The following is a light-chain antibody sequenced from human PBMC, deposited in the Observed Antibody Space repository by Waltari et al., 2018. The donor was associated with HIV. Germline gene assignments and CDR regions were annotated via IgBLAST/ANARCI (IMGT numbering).Light chain of an antibody. J-gene: IGKJ1*01. CDR3: QQYATSWT. CDR2: GAF. Sequence: EIVLTQSPGTLSLSPGETATLSCRASQSLVNTYLAWYQQRPGQAPRLLMYGAFRRAAGIPDRVSGSGSGTDFTLTINRLEPEDFAVYYCQQYATSWTFGQGTKVEIK. V-gene: IGKV3-20*01. CDR1: QSLVNTY.